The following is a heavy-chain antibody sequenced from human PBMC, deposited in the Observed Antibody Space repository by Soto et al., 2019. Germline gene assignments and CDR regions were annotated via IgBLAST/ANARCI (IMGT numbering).Heavy chain of an antibody. J-gene: IGHJ5*02. CDR2: IKQDGSEK. CDR1: GFTFSRYW. CDR3: ACPPTNLVYGDDNWFDP. V-gene: IGHV3-7*01. D-gene: IGHD4-17*01. Sequence: GGSLRLSCAASGFTFSRYWMSWVRQAPGKGLEWVANIKQDGSEKYYVDSVKGRFTISRDNAKNSLYLQMNSLRAEDTAVYYCACPPTNLVYGDDNWFDPWGQGTLVSVS.